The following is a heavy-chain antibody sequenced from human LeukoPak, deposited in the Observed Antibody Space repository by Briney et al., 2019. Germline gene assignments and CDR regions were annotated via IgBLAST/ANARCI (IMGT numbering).Heavy chain of an antibody. J-gene: IGHJ6*03. V-gene: IGHV1-69*02. CDR3: ALGSLGSQLPYRSNLYYYYYYMDV. CDR2: IIPILGIA. D-gene: IGHD2-2*02. CDR1: GGTFSSYT. Sequence: GSSVKVSCKASGGTFSSYTISWVRQAPGQGLEWMGRIIPILGIANYAQKFQGRVTITADKSTSTAYMELSSLRSEDTAVYYCALGSLGSQLPYRSNLYYYYYYMDVWGKGTTVTVSS.